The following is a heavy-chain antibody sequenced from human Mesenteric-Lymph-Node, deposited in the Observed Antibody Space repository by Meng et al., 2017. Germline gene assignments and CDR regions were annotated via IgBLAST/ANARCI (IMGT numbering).Heavy chain of an antibody. CDR2: INRDGSRT. V-gene: IGHV3-74*01. CDR1: GFTFSSYW. CDR3: ATEYCGGGTCYALAY. D-gene: IGHD2-15*01. J-gene: IGHJ4*02. Sequence: ETLSLTCAASGFTFSSYWMHWVRQAPGKGLVWVSRINRDGSRTNYADSVKGRFTISRDNAKNTLYLQMNSLRAEDTAVYYSATEYCGGGTCYALAYWGQGTLVTVSS.